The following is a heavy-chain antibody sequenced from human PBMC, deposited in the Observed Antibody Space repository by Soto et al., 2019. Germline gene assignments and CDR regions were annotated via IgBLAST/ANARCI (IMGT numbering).Heavy chain of an antibody. CDR2: IKEDGRET. Sequence: EVLVVESGGGLVQPGGSLRLSCAVSGFTFSGGYWMKWVRQAPGKGLEWVATIKEDGRETYYVDSVKGRFTISRDSAKNSLYLQMNSLTVENTAMYYCASTRGYWSQGTLVTVSS. CDR3: ASTRGY. V-gene: IGHV3-7*03. J-gene: IGHJ4*02. D-gene: IGHD3-3*01. CDR1: GFTFSGGYW.